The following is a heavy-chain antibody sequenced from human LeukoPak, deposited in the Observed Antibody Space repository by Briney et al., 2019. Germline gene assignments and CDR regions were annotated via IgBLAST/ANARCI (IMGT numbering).Heavy chain of an antibody. J-gene: IGHJ6*04. CDR3: ARRAAAGTWLLYYGMDV. Sequence: HGESLKISCKGSGYSFTSYWISWVRQMPGQGLEWMGRIDPSDSYTNYSPSFQGHVTISADKSISTAYLQWSSLKASDTAMYYCARRAAAGTWLLYYGMDVWGKGTTVTVSS. CDR2: IDPSDSYT. D-gene: IGHD6-13*01. CDR1: GYSFTSYW. V-gene: IGHV5-10-1*01.